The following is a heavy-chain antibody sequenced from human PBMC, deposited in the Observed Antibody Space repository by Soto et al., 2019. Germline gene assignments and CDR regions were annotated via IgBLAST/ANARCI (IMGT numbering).Heavy chain of an antibody. CDR1: GGSINNNF. J-gene: IGHJ4*02. CDR2: VYYDGHT. Sequence: SETLSLTCTVSGGSINNNFWGWIRQPPGKGLEWIGYVYYDGHTDYNPSLESRVTIAVDTSKNQFSLRLTSVTAADTAVYYCARDLFGGYCLDYWGQGAQVTVSS. D-gene: IGHD5-12*01. V-gene: IGHV4-59*01. CDR3: ARDLFGGYCLDY.